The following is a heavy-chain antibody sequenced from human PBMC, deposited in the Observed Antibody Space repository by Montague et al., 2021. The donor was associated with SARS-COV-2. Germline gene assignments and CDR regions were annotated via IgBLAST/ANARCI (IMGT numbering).Heavy chain of an antibody. CDR3: ARRGRKLLPVATTIGGFDI. CDR2: IYDSGSN. CDR1: GGSISSSNYY. Sequence: SETLSLTCTVSGGSISSSNYYWDWIRQPPGKGLEWIGSIYDSGSNYYNPSLKSRVAISVDTSKNHSSLKLSSVTAADTAVYYCARRGRKLLPVATTIGGFDIWGQGTMVTVSS. J-gene: IGHJ3*02. D-gene: IGHD5-12*01. V-gene: IGHV4-39*02.